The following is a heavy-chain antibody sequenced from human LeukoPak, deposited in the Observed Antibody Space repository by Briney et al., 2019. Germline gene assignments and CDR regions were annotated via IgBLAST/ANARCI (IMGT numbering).Heavy chain of an antibody. V-gene: IGHV3-7*01. CDR1: GFTFSNYW. CDR2: IKEDGRET. D-gene: IGHD1-7*01. Sequence: GGSLRLSCAASGFTFSNYWMSWVRQAPGQGPEWVANIKEDGRETYYLDSVEGRFTISRDNTKNSLELQMNSLRVEDTAVYHCVKAQNFRPSAFFDSWGQGTLVTVSS. CDR3: VKAQNFRPSAFFDS. J-gene: IGHJ4*02.